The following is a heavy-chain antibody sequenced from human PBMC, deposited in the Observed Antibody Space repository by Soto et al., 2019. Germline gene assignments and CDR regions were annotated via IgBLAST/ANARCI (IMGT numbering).Heavy chain of an antibody. D-gene: IGHD2-2*02. CDR2: INPNGGST. CDR3: ARGLLYGDY. Sequence: QVQLEQSGAEVKKPAASVKLSCKASGYTFTSYYIHWVRQAPGQGPEWMGIINPNGGSTNYAQTFQGRVTLTRDTSTSTVYMDLGSLRSEDTAVYYCARGLLYGDYWGQGTLVTVSS. CDR1: GYTFTSYY. V-gene: IGHV1-46*01. J-gene: IGHJ4*02.